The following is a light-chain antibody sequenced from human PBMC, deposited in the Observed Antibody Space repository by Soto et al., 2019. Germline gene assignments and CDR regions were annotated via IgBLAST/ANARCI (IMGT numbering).Light chain of an antibody. CDR1: SRDVGSYNY. CDR2: DVS. V-gene: IGLV2-14*03. Sequence: QSALTQPASVSGSPGQSITISCTGTSRDVGSYNYVSWYQQHPGKAPKLMIYDVSNRPSGISNRFSGSRSGNAASRTISGLQAEDEADYYCSSFTSSNTVVFGGGTKLTVL. J-gene: IGLJ3*02. CDR3: SSFTSSNTVV.